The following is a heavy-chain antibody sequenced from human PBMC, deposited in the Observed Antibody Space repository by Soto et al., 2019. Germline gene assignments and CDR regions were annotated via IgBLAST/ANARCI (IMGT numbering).Heavy chain of an antibody. Sequence: QVQLVQSGAEVKKPGASVKVSCKASGYTFTSYGISWVRQAPGQGLEWMGWINAYNGNTNYAQKLQGRVTMTTDTPTSTAYRELRTLRSDDTAEHYCARGRPPFAPWGQGTLVTVSS. V-gene: IGHV1-18*01. CDR3: ARGRPPFAP. CDR1: GYTFTSYG. J-gene: IGHJ5*02. CDR2: INAYNGNT.